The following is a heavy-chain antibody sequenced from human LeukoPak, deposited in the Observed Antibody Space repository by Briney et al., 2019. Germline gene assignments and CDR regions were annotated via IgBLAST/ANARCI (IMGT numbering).Heavy chain of an antibody. V-gene: IGHV4-30-2*01. CDR3: ARGRGYCSPTTCQGLFDP. Sequence: SETLSLTCTVSGYAITSGGFSWNWIRQPPGKGLEWIGCIYDRGPAYYNPSLKSRFTISVDRPKNQFFLNVTSLTAADTAVYFCARGRGYCSPTTCQGLFDPWGQGNLVTVSS. D-gene: IGHD2-2*03. CDR1: GYAITSGGFS. J-gene: IGHJ5*02. CDR2: IYDRGPA.